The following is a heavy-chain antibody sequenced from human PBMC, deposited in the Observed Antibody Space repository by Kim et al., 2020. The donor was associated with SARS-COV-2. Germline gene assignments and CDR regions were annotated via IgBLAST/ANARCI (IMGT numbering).Heavy chain of an antibody. D-gene: IGHD6-6*01. CDR3: ARGEEQVDYYHMDA. V-gene: IGHV1-8*01. CDR2: MNVNSGNT. Sequence: ASVKVSCKASGYIFTNYDITWVRQAAGQGLELMGWMNVNSGNTGYAQNFHGRVTMPRNKSISTDYMELSSLRSDDTAVYYCARGEEQVDYYHMDAWGQGTTVIVSS. CDR1: GYIFTNYD. J-gene: IGHJ6*02.